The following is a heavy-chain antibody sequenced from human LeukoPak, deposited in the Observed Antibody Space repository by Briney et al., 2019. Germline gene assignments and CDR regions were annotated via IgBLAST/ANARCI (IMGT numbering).Heavy chain of an antibody. CDR2: IYSSGNT. Sequence: SSETLSLTCIVSGGSISSGSHYWSWIRQPAGKGLEWIGRIYSSGNTNYNPSLKSRVTISLDTSKNQFSLNLSSVTAADTAVYYCAGEVGGSWFDPWGLGTLVTVPS. V-gene: IGHV4-61*02. J-gene: IGHJ5*02. CDR3: AGEVGGSWFDP. CDR1: GGSISSGSHY. D-gene: IGHD1-26*01.